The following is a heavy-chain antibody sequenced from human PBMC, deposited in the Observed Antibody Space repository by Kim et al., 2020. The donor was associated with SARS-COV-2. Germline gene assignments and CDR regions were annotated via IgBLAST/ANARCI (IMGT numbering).Heavy chain of an antibody. Sequence: GGSLRLSCIASGFTFSPFAVHWVRQAPGKGLEWVAVIRSDDSKRYYGESVKDRFTISRDNSQNTVYLQMNNLRAEDTAIYHCARSYGSGTVIGDVWGQGTMVTVSS. D-gene: IGHD3-10*01. CDR3: ARSYGSGTVIGDV. V-gene: IGHV3-33*01. CDR1: GFTFSPFA. J-gene: IGHJ3*01. CDR2: IRSDDSKR.